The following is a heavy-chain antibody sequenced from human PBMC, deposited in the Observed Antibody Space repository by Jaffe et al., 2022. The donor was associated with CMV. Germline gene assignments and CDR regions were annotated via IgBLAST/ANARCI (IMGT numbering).Heavy chain of an antibody. Sequence: EVQLEESGGGLVQPGGSLRLSCAASGFTFSTYSMNWVRQAPGKGLEWVSYISGSSNDIYYADSVKGRFTISRDNAKKSLYLQMNSLRDGDTAVYYCARSQGPFDYWGQGTLVTVSS. V-gene: IGHV3-48*02. CDR3: ARSQGPFDY. CDR2: ISGSSNDI. J-gene: IGHJ4*02. CDR1: GFTFSTYS.